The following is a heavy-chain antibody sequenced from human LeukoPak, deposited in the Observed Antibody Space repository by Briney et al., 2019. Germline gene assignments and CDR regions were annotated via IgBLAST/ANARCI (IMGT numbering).Heavy chain of an antibody. CDR3: ARSRTAMVTTTDPLFDY. Sequence: VASVKVSCKASGYTFTSYYMHWVRQAPGQGLEWMGIINPSGGSTSYAQKFQGRVTMTRDTSTSTVHMELSSLRSEDTAVYYCARSRTAMVTTTDPLFDYWGQGTLVTVSS. V-gene: IGHV1-46*01. J-gene: IGHJ4*02. CDR2: INPSGGST. D-gene: IGHD5-18*01. CDR1: GYTFTSYY.